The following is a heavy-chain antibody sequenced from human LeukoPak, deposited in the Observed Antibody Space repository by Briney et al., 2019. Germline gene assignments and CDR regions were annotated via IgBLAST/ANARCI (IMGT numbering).Heavy chain of an antibody. CDR2: VNSDGSTT. J-gene: IGHJ4*02. V-gene: IGHV3-74*03. CDR1: GFTFSSYW. Sequence: GGSLRLSCAASGFTFSSYWIHWVRQAPGKGLAWVSRVNSDGSTTTYADSVKGRFTISRDNAKNSLYLQMTSLRAEDTAVYYCARRFDYWGQGILVTVSS. CDR3: ARRFDY.